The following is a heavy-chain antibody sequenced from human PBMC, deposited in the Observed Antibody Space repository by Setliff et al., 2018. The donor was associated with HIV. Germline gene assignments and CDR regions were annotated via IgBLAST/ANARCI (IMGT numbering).Heavy chain of an antibody. J-gene: IGHJ3*02. CDR3: ARVKQQLVLTGFTAAQDI. V-gene: IGHV3-7*01. Sequence: GGSLRLSCAASGFRFSNYWMSWVRQAPGKGLEWVANIKHYGSEKHYVDSVKGRFTISRDNAKNSLYLQMNSLRAEDTAVYYCARVKQQLVLTGFTAAQDIWGQGTMVTVSS. CDR2: IKHYGSEK. CDR1: GFRFSNYW. D-gene: IGHD6-13*01.